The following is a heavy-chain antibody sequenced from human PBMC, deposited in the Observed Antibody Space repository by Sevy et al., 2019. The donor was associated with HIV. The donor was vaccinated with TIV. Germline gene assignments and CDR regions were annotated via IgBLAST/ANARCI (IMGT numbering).Heavy chain of an antibody. CDR1: GYTFTSYK. D-gene: IGHD2-15*01. CDR3: ARAYCSGGRCYSLAY. CDR2: ISAFNGDT. Sequence: ASVKVSCKASGYTFTSYKITWVRQAPGQGLEWMGWISAFNGDTNYAQKLQGRVTMTTDTSTITAYMELRSLRSADTAVYYCARAYCSGGRCYSLAYWGQGTLVTVSS. V-gene: IGHV1-18*01. J-gene: IGHJ4*02.